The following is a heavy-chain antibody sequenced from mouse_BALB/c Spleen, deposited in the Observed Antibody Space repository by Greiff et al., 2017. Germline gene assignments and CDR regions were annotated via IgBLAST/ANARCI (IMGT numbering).Heavy chain of an antibody. J-gene: IGHJ2*01. CDR3: ARGYGYDYFDY. CDR2: IWAGGST. D-gene: IGHD2-2*01. Sequence: VQLKQSGPCLVAPSQSLSINCTVSGFSFTNSGVHWVRQPPGKGLEWLGVIWAGGSTNYNSALMSRLSISKDNSKSQVFLKMNSLQTDDTAMYYCARGYGYDYFDYWGQGTTLTVSS. V-gene: IGHV2-9*02. CDR1: GFSFTNSG.